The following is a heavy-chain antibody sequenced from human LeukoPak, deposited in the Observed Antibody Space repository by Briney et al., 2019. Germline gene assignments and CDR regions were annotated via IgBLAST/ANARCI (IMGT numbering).Heavy chain of an antibody. V-gene: IGHV3-7*01. CDR3: ARDRRYYDSSGPGAFDI. CDR1: GFTFSSYW. Sequence: PGGSLRLSCAASGFTFSSYWMGWVRQAPGKGLEWVANIKQDGSEKYYVDSVKGRFTISRDNAKNSLYLQMNSLRAEDTAVYYCARDRRYYDSSGPGAFDIWGQGTMVTVSS. CDR2: IKQDGSEK. J-gene: IGHJ3*02. D-gene: IGHD3-22*01.